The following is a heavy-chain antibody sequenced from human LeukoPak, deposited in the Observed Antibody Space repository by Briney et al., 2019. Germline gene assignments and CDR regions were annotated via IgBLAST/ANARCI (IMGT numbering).Heavy chain of an antibody. D-gene: IGHD2-21*01. Sequence: GGSLRLSCAASGFTFSSYSVNWVRQAPGKGLEWVSSISSSSSYIYYADSVKGRFTISRDNSKNTLYLQMNSLRAEDTAVYYCAKARGGDRLYDAFDIWGQGTMVTVSS. V-gene: IGHV3-21*04. CDR3: AKARGGDRLYDAFDI. CDR2: ISSSSSYI. J-gene: IGHJ3*02. CDR1: GFTFSSYS.